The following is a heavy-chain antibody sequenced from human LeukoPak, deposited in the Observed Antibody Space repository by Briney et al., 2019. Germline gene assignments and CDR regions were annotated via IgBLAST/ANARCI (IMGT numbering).Heavy chain of an antibody. CDR2: INPNSGGT. CDR1: GYTFTGYY. Sequence: ASVKVSCKASGYTFTGYYMHWVRQAPGQGLEGMGWINPNSGGTNYAQKFQGRVTMTRDTSISTAYMELSRLRSDDTAVYYCATYLLLPRYFDYWGQGTLVTVSS. J-gene: IGHJ4*02. D-gene: IGHD2-15*01. CDR3: ATYLLLPRYFDY. V-gene: IGHV1-2*02.